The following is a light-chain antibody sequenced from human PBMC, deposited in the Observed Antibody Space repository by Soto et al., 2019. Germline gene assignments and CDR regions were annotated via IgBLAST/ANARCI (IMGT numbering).Light chain of an antibody. Sequence: QSVLTQPPSASGTPGQRVTITCSGSSSNIGSNYVYWYQQLPGTAPKLLIYRNNQRPSGVPDRFSGSKSGTSASLAISGLRSEDEAYYYCVAWDDSLSGRVFGGGTKLTVL. CDR1: SSNIGSNY. J-gene: IGLJ2*01. CDR2: RNN. CDR3: VAWDDSLSGRV. V-gene: IGLV1-47*01.